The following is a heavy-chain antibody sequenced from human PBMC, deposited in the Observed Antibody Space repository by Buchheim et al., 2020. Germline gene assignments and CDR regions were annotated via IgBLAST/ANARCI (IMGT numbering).Heavy chain of an antibody. CDR2: IYSDGNT. J-gene: IGHJ4*02. CDR3: ARASPGRGYFEN. CDR1: GFTDNYNY. Sequence: EVQLVESGGGLAQPGGSLRLSCAASGFTDNYNYMTWVRQAPGQGLECVSTIYSDGNTYYAESVKDRFTLSSDFSKNTLYLQMNRLRSDDTAVYCCARASPGRGYFENWGQGTL. V-gene: IGHV3-66*02.